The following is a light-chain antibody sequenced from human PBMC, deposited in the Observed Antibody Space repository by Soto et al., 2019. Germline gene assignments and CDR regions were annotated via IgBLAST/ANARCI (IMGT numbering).Light chain of an antibody. V-gene: IGLV2-11*01. CDR3: CSYAGSLSFV. J-gene: IGLJ1*01. Sequence: QSVLTQPRSVSGSPGQSVSISCTGTSSDVGGYNYVSRYQHHPGKAPKLMIYDVTKRPSGVPDRFSGSKSGNTASLTISGLQAEDEADYYCCSYAGSLSFVFGTGTKVT. CDR2: DVT. CDR1: SSDVGGYNY.